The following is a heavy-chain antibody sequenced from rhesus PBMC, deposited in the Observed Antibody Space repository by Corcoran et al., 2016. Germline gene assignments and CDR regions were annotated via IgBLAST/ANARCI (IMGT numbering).Heavy chain of an antibody. V-gene: IGHV4-169*02. CDR1: GGSISSSY. D-gene: IGHD4-29*01. CDR2: NYVSGSST. CDR3: ARDVSVAAKGDFDY. Sequence: QLQLQESGPGLVKPSETLSVTCAVSGGSISSSYWSWIRQAPGKGLEWIGYNYVSGSSTNYNPSLKSRVTLSVDTSKNQLSLKLSSVTTADTAVYYCARDVSVAAKGDFDYWGQGVLVTVSS. J-gene: IGHJ4*01.